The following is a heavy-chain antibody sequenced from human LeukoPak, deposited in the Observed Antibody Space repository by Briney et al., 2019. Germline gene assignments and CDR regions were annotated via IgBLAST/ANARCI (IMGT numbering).Heavy chain of an antibody. J-gene: IGHJ4*02. Sequence: GGSLRLSCAASGFTFSGYWMTWGRQAPGKGLEWVANIKQDGSEKYYVDSVKGRFTISRDNAKNSLYLQMNSLRAEDTAVYYCARDHLSRFDYWGQGTLVTVSS. CDR1: GFTFSGYW. V-gene: IGHV3-7*01. CDR3: ARDHLSRFDY. CDR2: IKQDGSEK. D-gene: IGHD3-3*02.